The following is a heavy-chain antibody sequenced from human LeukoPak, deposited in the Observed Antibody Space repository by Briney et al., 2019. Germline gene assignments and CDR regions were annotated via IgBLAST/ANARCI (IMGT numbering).Heavy chain of an antibody. CDR2: IYDSGST. CDR3: ARDCSGGSCYGAFDI. J-gene: IGHJ3*02. CDR1: GASIRSGDYY. V-gene: IGHV4-30-4*01. Sequence: SETLSLICTVSGASIRSGDYYWSWIRQPPGKGLEWIGYIYDSGSTYYNPSLKSRITISVDTSENRFSLKLSSVTATDTAVYYCARDCSGGSCYGAFDIWGQGTMVTVSS. D-gene: IGHD2-15*01.